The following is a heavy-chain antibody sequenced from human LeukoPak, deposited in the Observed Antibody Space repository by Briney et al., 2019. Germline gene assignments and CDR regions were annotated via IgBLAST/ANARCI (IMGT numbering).Heavy chain of an antibody. CDR2: IYYSGST. CDR1: GGSISTYY. V-gene: IGHV4-59*08. Sequence: SEPLSLTCTVSGGSISTYYWSWIRQPPGKGLEGIGYIYYSGSTNYDPSLKGRFTISVDTSKSLFSLKLSSVTTADTAVYYCASLPLAAAGRGYYYYYGMDVWGQGTTVTVSS. CDR3: ASLPLAAAGRGYYYYYGMDV. D-gene: IGHD6-13*01. J-gene: IGHJ6*02.